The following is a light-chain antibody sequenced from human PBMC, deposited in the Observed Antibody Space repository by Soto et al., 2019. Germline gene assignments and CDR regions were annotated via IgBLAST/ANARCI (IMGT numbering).Light chain of an antibody. CDR3: RSYTGSSTYV. CDR1: SSDVGGYNY. V-gene: IGLV2-14*01. CDR2: EVS. Sequence: QSALTQPASVSGSPGQSITISCTGNSSDVGGYNYVSWYQQHPGKAPKLMIYEVSNRPSGVSNRFSGSKSGNTASLTISGLQAEDEADYYCRSYTGSSTYVFGTGTKVTVL. J-gene: IGLJ1*01.